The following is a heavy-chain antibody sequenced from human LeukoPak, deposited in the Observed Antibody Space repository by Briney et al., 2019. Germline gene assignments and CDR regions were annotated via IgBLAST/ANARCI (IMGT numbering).Heavy chain of an antibody. CDR1: GFTVSGNY. CDR3: AKGAYYAD. Sequence: GGSLRLSCAVSGFTVSGNYMSWICQAPGKGLEWLSTISGSGDNTYYADSVKGRFTVSRDNSKNTLYLQMNSLRVEDTAMYYCAKGAYYADWGQGTLVTVSS. CDR2: ISGSGDNT. V-gene: IGHV3-23*01. D-gene: IGHD3-3*01. J-gene: IGHJ4*02.